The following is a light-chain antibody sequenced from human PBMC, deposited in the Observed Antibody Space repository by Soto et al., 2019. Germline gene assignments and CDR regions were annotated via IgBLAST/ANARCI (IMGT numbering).Light chain of an antibody. CDR1: QGISSA. J-gene: IGKJ5*01. V-gene: IGKV1D-13*01. CDR2: DAS. CDR3: QQSNNYPTT. Sequence: ANQLTQAPSSLSASVGDRVTITCRASQGISSALAWYQQKPGKAPKLLIYDASSLESGVPSRFSGSGSGTDFTLTISSLQPEDFATYYCQQSNNYPTTFGQGTRLEIK.